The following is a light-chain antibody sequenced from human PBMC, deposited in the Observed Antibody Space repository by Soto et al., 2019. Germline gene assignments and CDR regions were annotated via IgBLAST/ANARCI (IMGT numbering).Light chain of an antibody. CDR2: GAS. J-gene: IGKJ1*01. CDR1: QSVSRN. CDR3: QQFKNWPRT. V-gene: IGKV3-15*01. Sequence: EIVMTQSPATLSVSPGERATLSCRASQSVSRNLAWYQQKPGQAPRLLIYGASTRATGIPARFSGSGSGTEFTLTISSPQSEDFAVYYCQQFKNWPRTFGQGTKVEIK.